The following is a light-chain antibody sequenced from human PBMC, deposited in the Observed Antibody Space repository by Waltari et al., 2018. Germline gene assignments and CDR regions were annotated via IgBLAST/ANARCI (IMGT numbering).Light chain of an antibody. CDR3: QQRRDWPLT. CDR2: DTS. Sequence: DIVLTQSPAILSLSPGERADLSCRASQSVTHYLACYQQKPGQAPRLLIYDTSNRSTGIPARFSGSGFGTDFTLTISSLEPEDFAIYYCQQRRDWPLTFGGGTKVEIK. J-gene: IGKJ4*01. CDR1: QSVTHY. V-gene: IGKV3-11*01.